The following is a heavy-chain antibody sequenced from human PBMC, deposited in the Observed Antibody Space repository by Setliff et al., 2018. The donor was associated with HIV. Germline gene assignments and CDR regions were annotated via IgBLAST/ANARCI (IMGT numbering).Heavy chain of an antibody. CDR3: AREGSSSGLAEWFDS. V-gene: IGHV4-39*07. J-gene: IGHJ5*01. CDR2: IYYTGST. D-gene: IGHD6-6*01. Sequence: SETLSLTCTVSGGSINIGETFWGWIRQPPGKGLEWIGSIYYTGSTYYNPSLKSRVTTSIDTSKNQFSLKLSSVTGADTAVYYCAREGSSSGLAEWFDSWGQGTLVTVS. CDR1: GGSINIGETF.